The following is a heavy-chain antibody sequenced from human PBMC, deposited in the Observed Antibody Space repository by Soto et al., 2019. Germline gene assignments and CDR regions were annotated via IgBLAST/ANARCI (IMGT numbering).Heavy chain of an antibody. D-gene: IGHD2-2*01. CDR1: GGSISSGDYY. CDR3: ARDLIVVVPAAGGNYYYYYYMDV. CDR2: IYYSGST. V-gene: IGHV4-30-4*01. Sequence: SETLSLTCTVSGGSISSGDYYWSWIRQPPGKGLEWIGYIYYSGSTYYNPSLKSRVTISVDTSKNQFSLKLSSVTAADTAVYYCARDLIVVVPAAGGNYYYYYYMDVWGKGTTVTVSS. J-gene: IGHJ6*03.